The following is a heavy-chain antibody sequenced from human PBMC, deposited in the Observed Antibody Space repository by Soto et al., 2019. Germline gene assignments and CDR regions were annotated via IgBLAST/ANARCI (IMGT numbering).Heavy chain of an antibody. D-gene: IGHD3-3*01. CDR1: GDSISSYY. Sequence: PSETMSLSCTVSGDSISSYYWSWIRQPAGKGLEWIGRIYTSGSTNYNPSLKSRVTMSVDTSKNQFSLKLSSVTAADTAVYYCAREVPTIFGVATIYYYYCRDVWGPGTTVT. CDR2: IYTSGST. CDR3: AREVPTIFGVATIYYYYCRDV. V-gene: IGHV4-4*07. J-gene: IGHJ6*02.